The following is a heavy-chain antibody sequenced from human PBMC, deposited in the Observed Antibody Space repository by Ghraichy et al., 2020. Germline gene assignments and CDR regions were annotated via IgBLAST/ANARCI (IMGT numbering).Heavy chain of an antibody. V-gene: IGHV4-61*08. J-gene: IGHJ5*02. Sequence: SETLSLTCTVSGGSISGGDYFWSWIRQPPGKGLEWIGYIDHSGSTNYNPSLKSRVTILIDTSKNQFSLMLNSVTAADTAVYYCARDTRATVVTPWFAPWGQGSLVTVSS. CDR1: GGSISGGDYF. D-gene: IGHD4-23*01. CDR3: ARDTRATVVTPWFAP. CDR2: IDHSGST.